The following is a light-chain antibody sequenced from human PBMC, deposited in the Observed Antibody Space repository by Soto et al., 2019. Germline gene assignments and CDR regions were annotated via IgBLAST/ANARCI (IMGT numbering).Light chain of an antibody. CDR3: QQSHSLPRT. J-gene: IGKJ4*01. CDR2: AAS. Sequence: DIQMTQSPSSLSASVGDRVTITCRASQSIASYLNWYQQKPGKAPKLLIYAASNLQSGDPSRFSGSGSGTDFTLTISSLRPEDFASYYCQQSHSLPRTFGGGTKVEIK. CDR1: QSIASY. V-gene: IGKV1-39*01.